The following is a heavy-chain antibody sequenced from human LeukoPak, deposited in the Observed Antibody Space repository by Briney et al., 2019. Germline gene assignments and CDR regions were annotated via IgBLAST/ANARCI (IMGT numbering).Heavy chain of an antibody. J-gene: IGHJ4*02. CDR1: GFSFSSFA. CDR3: AKRGVVIRVILVGFHKEANYFDS. D-gene: IGHD3-22*01. Sequence: LTGGSLRLSCAASGFSFSSFAMTWVRQAPGKGLEWVSSITGGHYATYNTDSVKGRFTISRDNPKNTLYLQMNSLRAEDTAVYFCAKRGVVIRVILVGFHKEANYFDSWGQGALVTVSS. CDR2: ITGGHYAT. V-gene: IGHV3-23*01.